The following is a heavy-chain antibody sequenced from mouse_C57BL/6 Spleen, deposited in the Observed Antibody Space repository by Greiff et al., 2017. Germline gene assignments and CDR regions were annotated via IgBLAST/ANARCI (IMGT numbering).Heavy chain of an antibody. V-gene: IGHV14-4*01. Sequence: EVQLQQSGAELVRPGASVKLSCTASGFNIKDDYMHWVKQRPEQGLEWIGWIDPENGDTAYASKFQGKATITADTSSNTAYLQLSSLTSEDTAVYYGTRGGLRAWFAYWGQGTLVTVSA. D-gene: IGHD2-4*01. CDR3: TRGGLRAWFAY. CDR1: GFNIKDDY. J-gene: IGHJ3*01. CDR2: IDPENGDT.